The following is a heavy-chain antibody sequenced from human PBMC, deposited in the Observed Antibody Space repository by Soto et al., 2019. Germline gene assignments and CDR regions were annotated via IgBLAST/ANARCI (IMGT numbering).Heavy chain of an antibody. D-gene: IGHD3-10*01. J-gene: IGHJ5*02. CDR1: GFPFSSTD. CDR3: AKNSGWFNT. CDR2: IGGSGATT. Sequence: EFQVLQSGGGLVQPGGSLTLSCAASGFPFSSTDMTWVLQAPGKGLEWVSTIGGSGATTYYADSVKGRFTIARDNSINTVYLRMNSLRADDTALYFCAKNSGWFNTWGQGALVTVSS. V-gene: IGHV3-23*01.